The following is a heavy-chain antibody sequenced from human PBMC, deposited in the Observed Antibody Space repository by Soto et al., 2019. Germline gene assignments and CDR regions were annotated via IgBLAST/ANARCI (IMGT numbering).Heavy chain of an antibody. D-gene: IGHD3-9*01. CDR3: ARANDILTGEFDY. CDR1: GFTFSSYS. CDR2: ISSSSSYI. Sequence: PGGSLRLSCAASGFTFSSYSMNWVRQAPGKGLEWVSSISSSSSYIYYADSVKGRFTISRDNAKNSLYLQMNSLRAEDTAVYYCARANDILTGEFDYWGQGTLVTVSS. J-gene: IGHJ4*02. V-gene: IGHV3-21*01.